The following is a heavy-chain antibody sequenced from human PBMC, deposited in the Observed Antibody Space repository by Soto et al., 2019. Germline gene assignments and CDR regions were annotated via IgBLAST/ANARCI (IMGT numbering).Heavy chain of an antibody. D-gene: IGHD3-16*01. CDR1: GFTFSGSA. V-gene: IGHV3-73*01. J-gene: IGHJ6*03. Sequence: GGSLRLSCAASGFTFSGSAMHWVRQASGKGLEWVGRIRSKANSYATAFAESEKGRFTISRAHSKNTAYLQMNSMKTEDTAVYYCTSVDIGKWGGYQQRYYYMDDWGKGTTVTVSS. CDR3: TSVDIGKWGGYQQRYYYMDD. CDR2: IRSKANSYAT.